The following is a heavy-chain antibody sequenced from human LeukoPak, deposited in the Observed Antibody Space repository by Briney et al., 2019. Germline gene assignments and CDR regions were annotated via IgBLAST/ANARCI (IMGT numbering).Heavy chain of an antibody. CDR3: ARLWAGSFYYYYYMDV. CDR2: ISAYNGNT. Sequence: GASAKVSCKASGYTFTSYGISWVRQAHGQGLEWMGWISAYNGNTNYAQKLQGRVTMTTDTSTSTAYMELRSLRSDDTAVYYCARLWAGSFYYYYYMDVWGKGTTVTVSS. D-gene: IGHD6-19*01. V-gene: IGHV1-18*01. CDR1: GYTFTSYG. J-gene: IGHJ6*03.